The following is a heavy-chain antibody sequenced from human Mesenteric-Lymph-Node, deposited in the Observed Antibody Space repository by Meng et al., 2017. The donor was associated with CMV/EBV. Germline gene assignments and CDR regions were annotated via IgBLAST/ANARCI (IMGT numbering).Heavy chain of an antibody. D-gene: IGHD2-15*01. CDR3: AKELGYCSGGNCYGGVFDY. V-gene: IGHV4-34*01. CDR2: INHSGNT. CDR1: GSVSDYY. J-gene: IGHJ4*02. Sequence: GSVSDYYWSGIRQPPGKGLEWIGEINHSGNTIYNPSLKSRATISVDTSKNQFSLKLSSVTAADTAVYYCAKELGYCSGGNCYGGVFDYWGQGNLVTVPQ.